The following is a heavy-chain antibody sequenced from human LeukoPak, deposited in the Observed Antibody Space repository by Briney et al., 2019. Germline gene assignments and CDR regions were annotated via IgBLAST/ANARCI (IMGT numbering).Heavy chain of an antibody. Sequence: ASVKVSCKASGYTFTGYYMHWVRQAPGQGLEWMGWINPNSGGTNYAQKFQGRVTMTRDTSISTAYMELSRLRSDDTAVYYCARSSIIAAAGPYYFDYWGQGTLVTVSS. D-gene: IGHD6-13*01. CDR3: ARSSIIAAAGPYYFDY. CDR1: GYTFTGYY. J-gene: IGHJ4*02. V-gene: IGHV1-2*02. CDR2: INPNSGGT.